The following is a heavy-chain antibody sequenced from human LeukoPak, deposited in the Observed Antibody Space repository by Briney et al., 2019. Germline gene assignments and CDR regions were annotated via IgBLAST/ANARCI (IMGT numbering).Heavy chain of an antibody. Sequence: SETLSLTCTVSGGSISSSSYYWGWIRQPPGKGLEWIGSIYYSGSTYYNPSLKSRVTISVDTSKNQFSLKLSSVTAADTAVYYCARLPLYCSSTSCYSGAFDIWGQGTMVTVSS. CDR3: ARLPLYCSSTSCYSGAFDI. V-gene: IGHV4-39*01. D-gene: IGHD2-2*02. J-gene: IGHJ3*02. CDR2: IYYSGST. CDR1: GGSISSSSYY.